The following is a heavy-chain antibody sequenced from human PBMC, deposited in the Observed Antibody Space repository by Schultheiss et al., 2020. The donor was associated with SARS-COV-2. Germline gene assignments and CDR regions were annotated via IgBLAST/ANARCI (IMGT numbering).Heavy chain of an antibody. D-gene: IGHD6-6*01. CDR1: GFTVSSNY. J-gene: IGHJ4*02. CDR3: AREAEYSSSSYLDY. V-gene: IGHV3-11*04. CDR2: MSTSGRAI. Sequence: GGSLRLSCAASGFTVSSNYMSWVRQAPGKGLEWVSYMSTSGRAIYYADSVKGRFTISRDNAKNTLYLQMDSLRAEDTAVYFCAREAEYSSSSYLDYWGQGTLVTVSS.